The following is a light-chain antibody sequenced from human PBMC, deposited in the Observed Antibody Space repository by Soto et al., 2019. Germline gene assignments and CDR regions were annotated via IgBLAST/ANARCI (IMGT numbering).Light chain of an antibody. J-gene: IGLJ2*01. CDR1: SSDVGGYNY. Sequence: QSVLTQPASVSGSPGQSITISCTGTSSDVGGYNYVSWYQQHPGKAPKLMIYEVSNRPSGVSDRFSGSKSGNTASLIISGLQAEDEADYYCSSQTGSATVLFGGGTKLTVL. CDR3: SSQTGSATVL. V-gene: IGLV2-14*01. CDR2: EVS.